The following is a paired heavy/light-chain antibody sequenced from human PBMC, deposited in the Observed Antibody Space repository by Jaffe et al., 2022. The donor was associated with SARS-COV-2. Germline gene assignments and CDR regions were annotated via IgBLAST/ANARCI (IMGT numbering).Light chain of an antibody. CDR1: QDISNY. Sequence: DIQMTQSPSSLSASVGDRVTITCQASQDISNYLNWYQQKPGKAPKLLIYDASNLETGVPSRFSGSGSGTDFTFTISSLQPEDIATYYCQQYDNLLRITFGQGTRLEIK. CDR2: DAS. CDR3: QQYDNLLRIT. V-gene: IGKV1-33*01. J-gene: IGKJ5*01.
Heavy chain of an antibody. D-gene: IGHD4-17*01. Sequence: QVQLVQSGAEVKKPGSSVKVSCKASGGTFSSYAISWVRQAPGQGLEWMGGIIPIFGTANYAQKFQGRVTITADESTSTAYMELSSLRSEDTAVYYCARDAAYPPTTVTTWGYFQHWGQGTLVTVSS. V-gene: IGHV1-69*01. CDR3: ARDAAYPPTTVTTWGYFQH. CDR1: GGTFSSYA. CDR2: IIPIFGTA. J-gene: IGHJ1*01.